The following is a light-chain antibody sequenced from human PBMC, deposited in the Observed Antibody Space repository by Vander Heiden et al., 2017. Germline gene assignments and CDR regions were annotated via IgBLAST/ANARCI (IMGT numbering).Light chain of an antibody. CDR1: QTIRNS. Sequence: DIQMTQSPSSLSASAGDRVTVTCRASQTIRNSLNWYQQKPGTAPRLLLYASSTLQSGVPSRFSGGGSGTDFTLTISDLQPEDFATYFCQQSYTTPRTFGQGTKVEI. J-gene: IGKJ2*01. CDR2: ASS. CDR3: QQSYTTPRT. V-gene: IGKV1-39*01.